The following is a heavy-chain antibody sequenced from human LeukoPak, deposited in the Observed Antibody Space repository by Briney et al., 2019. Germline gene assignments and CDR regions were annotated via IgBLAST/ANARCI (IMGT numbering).Heavy chain of an antibody. D-gene: IGHD3-22*01. J-gene: IGHJ4*02. CDR2: ISGSGGST. V-gene: IGHV3-23*01. CDR3: AKDTSDDSSGLFDY. CDR1: GFTFSSYA. Sequence: GGSLRLSCAASGFTFSSYAMSWVRQAPGKGLEWVSAISGSGGSTYYADSVKGRFTISRDNAKNSLYLQMNSLRAEDTALYYCAKDTSDDSSGLFDYWGQGTLVTVSS.